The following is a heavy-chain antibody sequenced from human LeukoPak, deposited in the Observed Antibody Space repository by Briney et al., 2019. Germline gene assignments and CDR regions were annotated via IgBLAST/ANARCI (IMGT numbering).Heavy chain of an antibody. J-gene: IGHJ4*02. CDR2: INTGGSTI. CDR1: GLTFSSYE. D-gene: IGHD3-3*01. Sequence: GGSLRLSCEASGLTFSSYEMNWVRQAPGKGLEWVSHINTGGSTIYYADSVKGRFTISRDNAKNSLYLQMNSLRAEDTAVYYCASGRFLSFDYWGRGALVTVSS. CDR3: ASGRFLSFDY. V-gene: IGHV3-48*03.